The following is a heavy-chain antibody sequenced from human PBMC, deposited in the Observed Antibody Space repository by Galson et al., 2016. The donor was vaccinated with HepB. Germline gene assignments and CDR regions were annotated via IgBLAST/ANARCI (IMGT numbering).Heavy chain of an antibody. D-gene: IGHD3-3*01. CDR1: GFTLGGYW. J-gene: IGHJ4*02. V-gene: IGHV3-7*03. Sequence: SLRLSCAASGFTLGGYWMNWVRQAPGKGLEWVAIIKEDGSEKYYVDSVRGRFTISRDNAKNSLSLQMNSLRAEDTAVYYCARGSGFLIDYWGQRTPVTVSS. CDR3: ARGSGFLIDY. CDR2: IKEDGSEK.